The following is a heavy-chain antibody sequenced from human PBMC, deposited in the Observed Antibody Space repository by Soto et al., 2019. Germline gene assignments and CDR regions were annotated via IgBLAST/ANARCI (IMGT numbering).Heavy chain of an antibody. V-gene: IGHV4-59*01. D-gene: IGHD6-13*01. Sequence: QVQLQESGPGLLKPSETLSLTCTVSSGSISGYYWSWIRQPPGKGLEWIGYVFYIGSAHYKPSLKSRATISVDTSKNQFSLRLNSVTAADTAVYYCARDLWRQYDSTWQYYGLDVWGQGTTVTVSS. J-gene: IGHJ6*02. CDR1: SGSISGYY. CDR2: VFYIGSA. CDR3: ARDLWRQYDSTWQYYGLDV.